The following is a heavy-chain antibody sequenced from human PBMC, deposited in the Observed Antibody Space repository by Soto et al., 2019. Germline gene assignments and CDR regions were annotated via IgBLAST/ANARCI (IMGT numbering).Heavy chain of an antibody. CDR3: ARSSYRGSSYPLSDY. J-gene: IGHJ4*02. V-gene: IGHV1-3*01. CDR2: INAGSGNT. D-gene: IGHD1-26*01. CDR1: GYTFTNYA. Sequence: ASVKVSCKASGYTFTNYAIHWVRQAPGQRLEWMGWINAGSGNTKYSQNFQGRVTITRDTSASTTYKKLSSLRSEDTAFYYCARSSYRGSSYPLSDYWGQGTLVTVSS.